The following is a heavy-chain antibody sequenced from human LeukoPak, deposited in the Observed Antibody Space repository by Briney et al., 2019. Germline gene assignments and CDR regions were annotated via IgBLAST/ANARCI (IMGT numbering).Heavy chain of an antibody. D-gene: IGHD1-26*01. V-gene: IGHV3-43*02. CDR2: ISGDGDNT. J-gene: IGHJ5*02. Sequence: GGSLRLSCVASGFTLDDYALHWVRQAPGKGLEWISLISGDGDNTYYADSVKGRFTISRDNSKNSLYLQMSSLRAEDTALYYCAEGVRSGTYYNCFDPWGQGTLVTVSS. CDR3: AEGVRSGTYYNCFDP. CDR1: GFTLDDYA.